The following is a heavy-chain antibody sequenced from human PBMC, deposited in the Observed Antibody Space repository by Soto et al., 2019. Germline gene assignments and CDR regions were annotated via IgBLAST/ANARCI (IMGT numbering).Heavy chain of an antibody. V-gene: IGHV1-3*01. J-gene: IGHJ5*02. CDR1: GYTFTSYA. CDR3: ARDGITIIVGTSEWFDP. Sequence: ASVKVSCKASGYTFTSYAMHWVRQAPGQRLEWMGWINAGNGNTKYSQKFQGRVTITRDTSASTAYMELSSLRSEDTAVYYCARDGITIIVGTSEWFDPWGQGTLVTVSS. D-gene: IGHD3-22*01. CDR2: INAGNGNT.